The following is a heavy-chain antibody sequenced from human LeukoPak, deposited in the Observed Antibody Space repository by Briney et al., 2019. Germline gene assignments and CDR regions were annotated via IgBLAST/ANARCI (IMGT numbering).Heavy chain of an antibody. D-gene: IGHD3-22*01. Sequence: WRSLRLSCAASGFTFSSYSMYWVRQAPGQGLELVSSISSSSSYIYYADSVKGRFTISRDNAKNSLYLQMNSLRAEDTAVYYCARGYDSSGYGYWGQGTLVTVSS. J-gene: IGHJ4*02. CDR1: GFTFSSYS. CDR2: ISSSSSYI. CDR3: ARGYDSSGYGY. V-gene: IGHV3-21*01.